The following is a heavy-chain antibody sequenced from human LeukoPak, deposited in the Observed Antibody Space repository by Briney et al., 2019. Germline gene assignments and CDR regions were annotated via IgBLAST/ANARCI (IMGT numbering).Heavy chain of an antibody. CDR1: GGSISSGDYY. CDR3: ARADFWSGYYSPWFDY. CDR2: IYYSGST. D-gene: IGHD3-3*01. J-gene: IGHJ4*02. V-gene: IGHV4-30-4*01. Sequence: SETLSLTCTVSGGSISSGDYYWSWLRQPPGKGLEWIGYIYYSGSTYYNPSLKSRVTISVDTSKNQFSLKLSSVTAADTAVYYCARADFWSGYYSPWFDYWGQGALVTVSS.